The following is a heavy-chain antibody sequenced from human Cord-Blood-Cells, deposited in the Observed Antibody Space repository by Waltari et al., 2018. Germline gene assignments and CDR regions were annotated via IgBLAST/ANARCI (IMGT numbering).Heavy chain of an antibody. CDR3: ARGSSSFAFDI. CDR1: GRSICSYY. CDR2: IYYSEST. J-gene: IGHJ3*02. Sequence: QVQLHESGPGLVKPSETLSLTCPVSGRSICSYYWSWIRPPPGKGLERIGYIYYSESTTYNPSLKRRLTISVDTSKNQFSLKLSSVTAADTAVYYCARGSSSFAFDIWGQGTMVTVSS. V-gene: IGHV4-59*01. D-gene: IGHD6-6*01.